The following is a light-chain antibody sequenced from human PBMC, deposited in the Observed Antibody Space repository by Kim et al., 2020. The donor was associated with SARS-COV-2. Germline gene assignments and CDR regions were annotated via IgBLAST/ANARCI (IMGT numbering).Light chain of an antibody. CDR1: SSDVDGYHY. CDR2: DVS. J-gene: IGLJ2*01. Sequence: PGQSLHISSTGTSSDVDGYHYVSWYQQHPGKAPNLMIYDVSNRPSGVSNRFSGSKSGNTASLTISGLQAEDEADYYCSSYTSSSLVFGGGTQLTVL. CDR3: SSYTSSSLV. V-gene: IGLV2-14*03.